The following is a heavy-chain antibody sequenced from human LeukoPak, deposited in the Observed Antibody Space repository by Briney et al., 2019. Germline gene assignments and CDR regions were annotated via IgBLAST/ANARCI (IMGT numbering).Heavy chain of an antibody. CDR2: ISYDGSNK. Sequence: GGALRLSCAASGFTFSSYGMHWGPQAPGKGLEWVAVISYDGSNKYYADSVKGRFTIPRDNSKNTLYLQMNSLRAEDTAVYYCAKVRSDYWGQGTLVTVSS. CDR3: AKVRSDY. V-gene: IGHV3-30*18. CDR1: GFTFSSYG. J-gene: IGHJ4*02.